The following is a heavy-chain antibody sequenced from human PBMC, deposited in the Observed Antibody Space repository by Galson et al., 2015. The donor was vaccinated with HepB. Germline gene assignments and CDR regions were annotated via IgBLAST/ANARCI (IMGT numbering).Heavy chain of an antibody. CDR1: GDSVSSNSAA. Sequence: CAISGDSVSSNSAAWNWIRQSPSRGLEWLGRTYYRSKWYNDYAVSVKSRITITPDTSKNQFSLQLNSVTPEDTAMYYCARDYGLRTPAGTGPDYWGQGTLVTVSS. CDR3: ARDYGLRTPAGTGPDY. D-gene: IGHD6-13*01. V-gene: IGHV6-1*01. CDR2: TYYRSKWYN. J-gene: IGHJ4*02.